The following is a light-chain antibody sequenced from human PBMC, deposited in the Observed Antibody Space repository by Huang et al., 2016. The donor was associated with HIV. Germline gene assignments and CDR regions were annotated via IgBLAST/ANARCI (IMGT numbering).Light chain of an antibody. CDR2: TAS. CDR3: QQGYATPPT. V-gene: IGKV1-39*01. J-gene: IGKJ1*01. CDR1: QNISRY. Sequence: DIQLTQSPSALSAFVKDRAIITSRASQNISRYFNWYQQKPGKAPKLLIYTASRLQSGVPSRFGGGGSGTEFTLNISSLQPEDFATYYCQQGYATPPTFGQGTKVEL.